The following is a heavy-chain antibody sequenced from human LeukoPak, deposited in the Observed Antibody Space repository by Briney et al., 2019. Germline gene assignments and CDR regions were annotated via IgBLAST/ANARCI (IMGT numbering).Heavy chain of an antibody. J-gene: IGHJ5*02. V-gene: IGHV4-38-2*02. CDR3: ARPYYYDSRIDP. CDR2: IYHSGST. Sequence: SETLSLTCTVSGYSISSGYYWGWIRQPPGKGLEWIGSIYHSGSTYYNPSLKSRVTMSADTSKNQLSLKLSSVTAADTAVYYCARPYYYDSRIDPWGQGILVTVSS. CDR1: GYSISSGYY. D-gene: IGHD3-22*01.